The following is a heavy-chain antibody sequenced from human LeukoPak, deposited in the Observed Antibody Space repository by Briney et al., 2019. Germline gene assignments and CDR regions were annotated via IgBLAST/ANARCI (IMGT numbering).Heavy chain of an antibody. CDR2: IYYSGST. Sequence: PSETLSLTCTVPGGSISSYYWSWIRQPPGKGLEWIGYIYYSGSTNYNPSLKSRVTISVDTSKNQFSLKLSSVTAADTAVYYCARGKALGYWGQGTLVTVSS. V-gene: IGHV4-59*01. CDR3: ARGKALGY. CDR1: GGSISSYY. J-gene: IGHJ4*02. D-gene: IGHD3-16*01.